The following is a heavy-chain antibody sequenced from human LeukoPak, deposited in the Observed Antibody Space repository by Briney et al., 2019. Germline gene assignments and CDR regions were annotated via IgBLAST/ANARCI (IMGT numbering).Heavy chain of an antibody. D-gene: IGHD2-21*02. CDR2: ISAYNGNT. Sequence: ASVKVSCKASGYTFPSYGISWVRQAPGQGLEWMGWISAYNGNTNYAQKLQGRVTMTTDTSTSTAYMELRSLRSDDTAVYYCAATEAYCGGDCAEDYWGQGTLVTVSS. CDR1: GYTFPSYG. V-gene: IGHV1-18*01. CDR3: AATEAYCGGDCAEDY. J-gene: IGHJ4*02.